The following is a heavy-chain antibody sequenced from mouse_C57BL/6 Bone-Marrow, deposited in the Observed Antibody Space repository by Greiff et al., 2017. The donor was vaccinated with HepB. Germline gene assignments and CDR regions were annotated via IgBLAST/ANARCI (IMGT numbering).Heavy chain of an antibody. CDR3: ARGEIYYGYDGFAY. D-gene: IGHD2-2*01. Sequence: QVQLQQSGAELVRPGTSVKVSCKASGHAFTNYLIEWVKQRPGQGLEWIGVINPGSGGTNYNEKFKGKATLTADKSSSTAYMQLSSLTSEDSAVYFCARGEIYYGYDGFAYWGQGTLVTVSA. CDR1: GHAFTNYL. V-gene: IGHV1-54*01. J-gene: IGHJ3*01. CDR2: INPGSGGT.